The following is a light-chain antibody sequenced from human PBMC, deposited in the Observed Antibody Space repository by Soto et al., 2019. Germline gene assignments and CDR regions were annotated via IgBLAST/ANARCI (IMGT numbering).Light chain of an antibody. CDR1: QSISRY. CDR3: PQSYSNIIT. V-gene: IGKV1-39*01. Sequence: DIQMNQSPSSLSASIGDRITITCRASQSISRYLTWYQHTPGKAPKXXIYAASSLQSGVRSRFSGSGSGTDFTLTISSLQPEDFATYYCPQSYSNIITFGQGTRLEIK. CDR2: AAS. J-gene: IGKJ5*01.